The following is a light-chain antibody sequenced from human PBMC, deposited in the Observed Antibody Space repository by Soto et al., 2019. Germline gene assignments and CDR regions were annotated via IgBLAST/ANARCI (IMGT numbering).Light chain of an antibody. CDR2: KAS. V-gene: IGKV1-5*03. Sequence: DIQMTQSPSTLSAYVGDRVTITCRASHSISTWLAWYQQKPGKGPTLLIYKASRLESGVPSRFSGSGSGTEFALTISSLQPADFATYYCQQYNTYSWTFGQGTKVDNK. J-gene: IGKJ1*01. CDR3: QQYNTYSWT. CDR1: HSISTW.